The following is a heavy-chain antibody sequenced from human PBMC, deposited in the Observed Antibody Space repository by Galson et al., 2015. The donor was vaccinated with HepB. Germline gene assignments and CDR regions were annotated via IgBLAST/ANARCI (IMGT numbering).Heavy chain of an antibody. CDR1: GFTFSSYG. CDR2: IRYDGSNK. V-gene: IGHV3-30*02. Sequence: SLRLSCAASGFTFSSYGMHWVRQAPGKGLEWVAFIRYDGSNKYYADSVKGRFTISRDNSKNTLYLQMNSLRAEDTAVYYCAKDLEKYSSGWYGEGFDYWGQGTLVTVSS. CDR3: AKDLEKYSSGWYGEGFDY. J-gene: IGHJ4*02. D-gene: IGHD6-19*01.